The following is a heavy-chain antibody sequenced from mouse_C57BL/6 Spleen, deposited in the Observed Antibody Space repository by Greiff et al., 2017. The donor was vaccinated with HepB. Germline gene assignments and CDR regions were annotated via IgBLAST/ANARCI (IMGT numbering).Heavy chain of an antibody. D-gene: IGHD2-4*01. J-gene: IGHJ4*01. Sequence: QVQLQQSGAELVMPGASVKLSCKASGYTFTSYWMHWVKQRPGQGLEWIGEIDPSDSYTNYNQKFKGKSTLTVDKSSSTAYMQLSSLTSEDSAVYYCARRGGYDYDGGAMDYWGQGTSVTVSS. CDR2: IDPSDSYT. V-gene: IGHV1-69*01. CDR1: GYTFTSYW. CDR3: ARRGGYDYDGGAMDY.